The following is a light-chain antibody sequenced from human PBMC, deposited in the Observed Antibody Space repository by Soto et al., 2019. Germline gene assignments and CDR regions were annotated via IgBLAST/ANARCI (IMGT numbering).Light chain of an antibody. Sequence: DIQVTQSPSSLSASVGDRVTITCRASQSINTYLTWYQQKPGKAPKLLIYTESNLQSGVPSRFRGSGSGTDFTLTISGLEPEDFATYYCKQTYTTLSFGGGTKV. CDR2: TES. J-gene: IGKJ4*01. CDR1: QSINTY. CDR3: KQTYTTLS. V-gene: IGKV1-39*01.